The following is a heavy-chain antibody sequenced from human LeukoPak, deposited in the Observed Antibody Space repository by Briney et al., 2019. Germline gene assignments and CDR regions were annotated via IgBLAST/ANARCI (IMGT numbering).Heavy chain of an antibody. V-gene: IGHV1-69*04. CDR2: IIPILGIA. CDR3: ARASPRIYGMDV. D-gene: IGHD3-10*01. Sequence: SVKVSCKASGGTFSSYAISWVRQAPGQGLEWMGRIIPILGIANYAQKFQGRVTITADKSTSTAYMELSSLRSEDTAVYYCARASPRIYGMDVWGQGTTVTVSS. J-gene: IGHJ6*02. CDR1: GGTFSSYA.